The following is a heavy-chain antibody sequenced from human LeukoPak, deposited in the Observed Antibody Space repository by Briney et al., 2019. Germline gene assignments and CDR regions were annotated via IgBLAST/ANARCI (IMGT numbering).Heavy chain of an antibody. CDR2: ISGSGGNT. CDR1: GFTFSSYP. Sequence: GGXLRLSCAASGFTFSSYPMNWVRQAPGKGLEWVSTISGSGGNTYYAESVKGRFTISRDNSKNTLYLQMNSLRAEDTAIYYCAKERPQTTSFDYWGQGTLVTVSS. D-gene: IGHD1-7*01. V-gene: IGHV3-23*01. J-gene: IGHJ4*02. CDR3: AKERPQTTSFDY.